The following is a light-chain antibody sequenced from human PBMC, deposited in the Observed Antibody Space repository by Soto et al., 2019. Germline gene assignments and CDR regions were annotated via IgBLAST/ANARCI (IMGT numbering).Light chain of an antibody. CDR1: QSVSTR. CDR3: QQYHNWPVT. V-gene: IGKV3-15*01. CDR2: GAS. Sequence: EIVLTQSPATLSVSPWERVTFSCGASQSVSTRLAWYQHKPGQAPRLLISGASTGATGIPPRFSGSGSGTDFTLTVNSLQSEDIAVYYCQQYHNWPVTFGGGTKVDI. J-gene: IGKJ4*01.